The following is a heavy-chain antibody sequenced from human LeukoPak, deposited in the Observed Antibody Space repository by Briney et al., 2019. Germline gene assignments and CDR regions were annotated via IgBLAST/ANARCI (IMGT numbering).Heavy chain of an antibody. D-gene: IGHD5-18*01. Sequence: PGGSLRLSCAASGFTVSSNYMSWVRQAPGKGLEWVSVIYSGGSTYYADSVKGRFTISRDNSKNTLYLQMNSLRAEDTAVYYCASPITAMVNDAFDIWGQGTMVTVSS. CDR1: GFTVSSNY. CDR3: ASPITAMVNDAFDI. V-gene: IGHV3-53*01. CDR2: IYSGGST. J-gene: IGHJ3*02.